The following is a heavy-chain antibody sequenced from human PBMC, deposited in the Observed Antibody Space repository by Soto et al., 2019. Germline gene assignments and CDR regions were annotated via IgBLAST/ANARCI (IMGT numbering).Heavy chain of an antibody. Sequence: PSETLSLTCTVSGDSISSSNYFWGWIRQPPGKGLEWIGTIFYSGSTYYNTSLKSRVTISVDTSKNQFSLKLTSVTAADTALYYCARRYGWLYFDYWGQGTLVTVS. CDR1: GDSISSSNYF. V-gene: IGHV4-39*01. CDR2: IFYSGST. D-gene: IGHD3-10*01. J-gene: IGHJ4*02. CDR3: ARRYGWLYFDY.